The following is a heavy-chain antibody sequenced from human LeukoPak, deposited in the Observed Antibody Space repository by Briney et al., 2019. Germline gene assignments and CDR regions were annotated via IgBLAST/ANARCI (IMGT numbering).Heavy chain of an antibody. V-gene: IGHV3-21*01. CDR2: ISSSRTYI. D-gene: IGHD3-3*01. CDR1: GFTFNTYT. Sequence: PGGSLRLSCAASGFTFNTYTMSWVRQAPGKGLEWVSSISSSRTYIYYADSVKGRFTISRDNAKNSLYLQMNSLRAEDTAVYYCARDGGVGDWGQGTLVTVSS. CDR3: ARDGGVGD. J-gene: IGHJ4*02.